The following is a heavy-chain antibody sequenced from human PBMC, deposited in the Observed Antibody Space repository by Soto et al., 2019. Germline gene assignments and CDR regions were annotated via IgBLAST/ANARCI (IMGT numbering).Heavy chain of an antibody. J-gene: IGHJ6*02. V-gene: IGHV1-18*01. CDR3: ARDREYYYDSSGNYYYHYGLDV. CDR2: ISGYNGNT. CDR1: GYTFTDYG. D-gene: IGHD3-22*01. Sequence: QVQLVESGAEVKKPGASVKASCKASGYTFTDYGISWVRQAPGQGLEWMGWISGYNGNTKYAQKFQGRVTMTTDTPTNTAYMELRSLRSDGTAVYYCARDREYYYDSSGNYYYHYGLDVWGQGTTVTVS.